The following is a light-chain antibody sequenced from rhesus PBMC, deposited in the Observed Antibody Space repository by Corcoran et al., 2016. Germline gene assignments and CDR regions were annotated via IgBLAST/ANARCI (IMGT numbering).Light chain of an antibody. Sequence: QAAPPQLPSVSGSPGQSVTISCIGINNDIGGNAYVSWYHQHPGKAPKLMIFGVTRRPSGLSDRFSGSKSGNTASLTISGLKAEDDGVYYCWSYTTSNIYIFGPGTRLTVL. V-gene: IGLV2S7*01. CDR3: WSYTTSNIYI. CDR1: NNDIGGNAY. J-gene: IGLJ1*01. CDR2: GVT.